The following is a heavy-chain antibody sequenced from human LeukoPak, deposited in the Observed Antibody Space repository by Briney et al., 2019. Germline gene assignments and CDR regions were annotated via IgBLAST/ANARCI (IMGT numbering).Heavy chain of an antibody. J-gene: IGHJ4*02. D-gene: IGHD1-26*01. CDR3: ALIVGATNPIDY. V-gene: IGHV4-34*01. CDR1: GGSISGYY. CDR2: INHSGST. Sequence: LETLSLTCTVSGGSISGYYWSWIRQPPGKGLEWIGEINHSGSTNYNPSLKSRVTISVDTSKNQFSLKLSSVTAADTAVYYCALIVGATNPIDYWGQGTLVTVSS.